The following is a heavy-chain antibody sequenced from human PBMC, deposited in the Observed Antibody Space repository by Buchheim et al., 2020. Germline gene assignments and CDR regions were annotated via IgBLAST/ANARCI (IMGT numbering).Heavy chain of an antibody. D-gene: IGHD3-10*01. CDR3: ARGITMVRGVIMYYYYYMDV. CDR2: ISGSGGST. Sequence: EVQLLESGGGLVQPGGSLRLSCAASGFTFSSYAMSWVRQAPGKGLEWVSAISGSGGSTYYADSVKGRFTISRNNSKNTLYLQMNSLRAEDTAVYYCARGITMVRGVIMYYYYYMDVWGKGTT. V-gene: IGHV3-23*01. CDR1: GFTFSSYA. J-gene: IGHJ6*03.